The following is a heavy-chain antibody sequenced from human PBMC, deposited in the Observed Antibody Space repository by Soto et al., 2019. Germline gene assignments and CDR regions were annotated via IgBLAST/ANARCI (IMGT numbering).Heavy chain of an antibody. CDR3: AKSPTFYCSRPNCYKYYFDH. CDR1: GFTFNTYG. V-gene: IGHV3-30*18. CDR2: ISYDGSEK. J-gene: IGHJ4*01. Sequence: QEQLVESGGGVVQPGMSLRLSCAASGFTFNTYGMHWVRQAPGKGLEWVVVISYDGSEKYYVDSVKGRFTMSKDNSKNTLYLQMNILRPEDTTVYYCAKSPTFYCSRPNCYKYYFDHLGQGTRLTVSS. D-gene: IGHD2-2*02.